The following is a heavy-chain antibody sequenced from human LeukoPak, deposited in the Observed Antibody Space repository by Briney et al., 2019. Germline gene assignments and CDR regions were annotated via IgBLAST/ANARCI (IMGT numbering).Heavy chain of an antibody. CDR1: GGSISSYY. CDR3: ARSGSSSPYWYFDL. Sequence: PSETLSLTCTVSGGSISSYYWSWIRQPPGKGLEWSGYIYYSGSTNYNPSLKSRFTISVDTSKNQFSLKLSSVTAADTAVYYCARSGSSSPYWYFDLWGRGTLVTVSS. D-gene: IGHD3-3*01. CDR2: IYYSGST. J-gene: IGHJ2*01. V-gene: IGHV4-59*08.